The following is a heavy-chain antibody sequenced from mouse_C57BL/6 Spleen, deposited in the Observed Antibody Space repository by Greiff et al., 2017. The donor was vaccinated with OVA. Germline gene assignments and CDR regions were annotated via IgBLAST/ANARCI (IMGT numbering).Heavy chain of an antibody. Sequence: QVQLKESGAELVRPGASVTLSCKASGYTFTDYEMHWVKQTPVHGLEWIGAIDPETGGTAYNQKFKGKAILTADKSSSTAYMELRSLTSEDSAVYYCTKGIYYDYDVRAYWGQGTLVTVSA. CDR1: GYTFTDYE. CDR3: TKGIYYDYDVRAY. CDR2: IDPETGGT. J-gene: IGHJ3*01. V-gene: IGHV1-15*01. D-gene: IGHD2-4*01.